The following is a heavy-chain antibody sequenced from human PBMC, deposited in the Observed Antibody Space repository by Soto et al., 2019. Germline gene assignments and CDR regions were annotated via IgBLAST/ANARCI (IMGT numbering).Heavy chain of an antibody. CDR3: ARAQTTVTTVYYFDY. Sequence: PSETLSLTCTVSGGSISSYYWSWIRQPPGKGLGWIGYIYYSGSTNYNPSLKSRVTISVDTSKNQFSLKLSSVTAADTAVYYCARAQTTVTTVYYFDYWGQGTLVTVSS. D-gene: IGHD4-17*01. CDR1: GGSISSYY. J-gene: IGHJ4*02. V-gene: IGHV4-59*01. CDR2: IYYSGST.